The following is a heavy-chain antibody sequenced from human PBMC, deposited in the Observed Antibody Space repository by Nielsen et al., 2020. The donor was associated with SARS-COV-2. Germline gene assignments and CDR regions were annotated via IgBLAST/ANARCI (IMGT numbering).Heavy chain of an antibody. D-gene: IGHD6-19*01. V-gene: IGHV3-9*01. J-gene: IGHJ4*02. CDR2: ISWNSGSI. Sequence: GGSLRLSCAASGFTFDDYAMHWVRQAPGKGLEWVSGISWNSGSIGYADSVKGRFTISRDNAKNSLYLQMNSLRAEDTALYYCAKSTRSAVASIDYWGQGTLVTVSS. CDR1: GFTFDDYA. CDR3: AKSTRSAVASIDY.